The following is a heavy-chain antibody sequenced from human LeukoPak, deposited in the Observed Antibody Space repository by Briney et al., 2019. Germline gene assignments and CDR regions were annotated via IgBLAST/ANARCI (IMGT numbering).Heavy chain of an antibody. Sequence: GGSLRLSCAASGFTFSSYAMSWVRQAPGKGLEWVSAISGSGGSTYYADSVKGRFTISRDNSKNTLYLQMNSLRAEDTAVYYCAKDQGKYYDFWSGYYDTYYYYGMDVWGQGTTVTVSS. D-gene: IGHD3-3*01. CDR3: AKDQGKYYDFWSGYYDTYYYYGMDV. J-gene: IGHJ6*02. V-gene: IGHV3-23*01. CDR1: GFTFSSYA. CDR2: ISGSGGST.